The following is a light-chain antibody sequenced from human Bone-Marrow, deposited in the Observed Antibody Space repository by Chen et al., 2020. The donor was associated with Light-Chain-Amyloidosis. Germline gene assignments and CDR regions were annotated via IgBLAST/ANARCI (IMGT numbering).Light chain of an antibody. J-gene: IGLJ3*02. CDR3: QVWDRSSDHPV. CDR1: NIGSTS. V-gene: IGLV3-21*02. Sequence: SYVLTQPSSVSVAPGQTATIACGGNNIGSTSVHWYQQTPGQAPLLVVYDDSDRPSGIPERLSGSNSGNTATLKISRVEAGDEADYYCQVWDRSSDHPVFGGGTKLTVL. CDR2: DDS.